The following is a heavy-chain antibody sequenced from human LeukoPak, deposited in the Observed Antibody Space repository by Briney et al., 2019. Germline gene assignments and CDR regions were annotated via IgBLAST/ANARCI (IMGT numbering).Heavy chain of an antibody. CDR1: GFTASSYA. CDR2: ISGSGGST. CDR3: AKGPAMVRGTFDP. Sequence: GGSLRLSCAASGFTASSYALSWVRQAPGKGLEWVSAISGSGGSTYYADSVKGRFTISRDYSKNTLYLQMNSLRTEETAVYYCAKGPAMVRGTFDPWGQGTLVTVSS. J-gene: IGHJ5*02. D-gene: IGHD3-10*01. V-gene: IGHV3-23*01.